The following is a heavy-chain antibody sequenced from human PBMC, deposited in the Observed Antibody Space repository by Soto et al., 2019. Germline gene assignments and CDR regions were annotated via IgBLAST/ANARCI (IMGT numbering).Heavy chain of an antibody. CDR3: ARDRNIYGDYVRENWYFDL. Sequence: EVQLVESGGGWVRPGGPLRLSCAASESPSSTYSMNGVAPAQGRGRRWVASISSSSSNIYYADSVKGRFTFSRDNAKKALYLQMNSLRAEDTAVYYCARDRNIYGDYVRENWYFDLWGRGTLVTVSS. D-gene: IGHD4-17*01. J-gene: IGHJ2*01. V-gene: IGHV3-21*01. CDR1: ESPSSTYS. CDR2: ISSSSSNI.